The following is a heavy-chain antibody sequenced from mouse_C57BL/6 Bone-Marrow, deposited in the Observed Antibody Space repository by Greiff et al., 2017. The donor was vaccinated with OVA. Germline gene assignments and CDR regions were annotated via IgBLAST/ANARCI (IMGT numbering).Heavy chain of an antibody. CDR2: ISYSGST. CDR1: GYSITSDY. V-gene: IGHV3-8*01. J-gene: IGHJ3*01. Sequence: EVQLQQSGPGLAKPSQTLSLTCSVTGYSITSDYWNWIRKFPGNKLEYMGYISYSGSTSYNPSLNSRISITRDTSKYQTYLQLNSVTTEDTATYYCAGYRKNSNYDWFAYWGQGTLVTVSA. D-gene: IGHD2-5*01. CDR3: AGYRKNSNYDWFAY.